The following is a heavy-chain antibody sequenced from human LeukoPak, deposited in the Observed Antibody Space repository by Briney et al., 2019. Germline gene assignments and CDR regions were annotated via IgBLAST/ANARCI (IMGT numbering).Heavy chain of an antibody. CDR1: GFTFSSYG. CDR2: ISYDGSNK. D-gene: IGHD2-2*01. Sequence: VGSPRLSCAASGFTFSSYGMHWVRQAPGKGLEWVAVISYDGSNKYYADSVKGRFTISRDNSKNTLYLQMNSLRAEDTAVYYCAKDRGSSTSRPDYWGQGTLVTVS. CDR3: AKDRGSSTSRPDY. V-gene: IGHV3-30*18. J-gene: IGHJ4*02.